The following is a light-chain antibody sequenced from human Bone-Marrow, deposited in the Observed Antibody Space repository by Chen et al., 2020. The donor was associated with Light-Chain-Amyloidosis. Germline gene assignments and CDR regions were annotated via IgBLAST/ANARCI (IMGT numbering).Light chain of an antibody. J-gene: IGLJ3*02. V-gene: IGLV6-57*01. CDR2: EDD. Sequence: NFMLTQPHSVSESPGKTVIISCTRSSGSIATNYVQWYQQRPGSSPTTVIYEDDQRPSGVPARFSGSIDRSSNSASLTISGLKTEDEAEYYCQSYQGSSQGVFGGGTKLTVL. CDR1: SGSIATNY. CDR3: QSYQGSSQGV.